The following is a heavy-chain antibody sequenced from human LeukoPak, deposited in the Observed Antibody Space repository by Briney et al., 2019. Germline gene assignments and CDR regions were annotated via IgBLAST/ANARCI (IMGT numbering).Heavy chain of an antibody. V-gene: IGHV1-58*02. D-gene: IGHD3-9*01. CDR2: ILVGSGYT. J-gene: IGHJ4*02. CDR1: GFTFTSSA. Sequence: SVKVSCKTSGFTFTSSAMQWVRHTRGQRLEWIGWILVGSGYTHYAQKFHERVTITRDLSTSTAYMELSSLRSEDTAVYYCAAFNYDILTGRPPTYFDSWGQGTLVTVSS. CDR3: AAFNYDILTGRPPTYFDS.